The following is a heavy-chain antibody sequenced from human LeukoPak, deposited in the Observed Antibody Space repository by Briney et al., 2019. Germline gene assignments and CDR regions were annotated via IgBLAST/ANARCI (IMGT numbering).Heavy chain of an antibody. CDR1: GFTFSSYA. Sequence: GGSLRLSCAASGFTFSSYAMSWVRQAPGKGLEWVSHISSRSGSISYAASVKGRFTISRDDAKNSLYLQMNSLRDEDTAVYYCAREADCRDGNCYRGAFDIWGQGTMITVSS. CDR3: AREADCRDGNCYRGAFDI. CDR2: ISSRSGSI. V-gene: IGHV3-48*02. J-gene: IGHJ3*02. D-gene: IGHD2-15*01.